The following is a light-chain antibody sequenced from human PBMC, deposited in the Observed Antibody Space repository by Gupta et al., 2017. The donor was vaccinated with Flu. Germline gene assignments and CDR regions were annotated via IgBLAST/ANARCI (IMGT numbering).Light chain of an antibody. V-gene: IGKV3-11*01. CDR3: QQRRSWPKT. CDR1: RGVQYY. Sequence: PSIVSSSPGVRTTLSWRASRGVQYYLAWYQHKPGQAPRLLIYDASNRPTGIPTGFSGSGSGTDFTLTISRLEPEDFAVYYCQQRRSWPKTFGQGTKVEVK. J-gene: IGKJ1*01. CDR2: DAS.